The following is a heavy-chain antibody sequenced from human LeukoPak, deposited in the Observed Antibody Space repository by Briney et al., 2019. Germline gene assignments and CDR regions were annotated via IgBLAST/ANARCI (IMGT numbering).Heavy chain of an antibody. CDR1: GGSISSYY. CDR3: ARARSSSWYVYYFDY. V-gene: IGHV4-59*01. D-gene: IGHD6-13*01. Sequence: PSETLSLTCTVSGGSISSYYWSWIRQPPGKGLEWIGYIYYSGSTNYNPSLKSRVTISVDTSKNQFSLKLSSVTAADTAVYYCARARSSSWYVYYFDYWGQGTLVTVSS. J-gene: IGHJ4*02. CDR2: IYYSGST.